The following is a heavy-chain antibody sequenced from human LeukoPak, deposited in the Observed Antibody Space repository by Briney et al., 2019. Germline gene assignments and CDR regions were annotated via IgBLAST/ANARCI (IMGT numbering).Heavy chain of an antibody. V-gene: IGHV3-23*01. CDR2: ISGSGGST. Sequence: GSLRLSCAASGFTFSSYAMGWVRQAPGKGLEWVSAISGSGGSTYYADCVKGGFTISRDYSKNTLYLQRNSMTAEDTAVYCGVKDQSSGWSFDDWGQGTLVTVSS. D-gene: IGHD6-19*01. CDR1: GFTFSSYA. J-gene: IGHJ4*02. CDR3: VKDQSSGWSFDD.